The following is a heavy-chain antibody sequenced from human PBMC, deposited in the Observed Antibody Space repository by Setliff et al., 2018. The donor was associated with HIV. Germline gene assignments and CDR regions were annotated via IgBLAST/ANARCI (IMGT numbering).Heavy chain of an antibody. CDR2: IIPILGVA. J-gene: IGHJ6*03. V-gene: IGHV1-69*02. Sequence: GASVKVSCKASRSTFNSHTINWVRQAPGQGLDWMGRIIPILGVANYAQRFQGKVTNTADKSTSTAYMELTGLRFDDTAMYYCVRGVQSPPHYSYYYMDVWGEGTMVTVSS. CDR1: RSTFNSHT. D-gene: IGHD3-3*01. CDR3: VRGVQSPPHYSYYYMDV.